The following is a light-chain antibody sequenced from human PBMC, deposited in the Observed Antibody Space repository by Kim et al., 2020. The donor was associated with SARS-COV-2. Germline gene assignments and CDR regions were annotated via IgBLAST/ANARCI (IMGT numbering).Light chain of an antibody. Sequence: GKPVPTSCTRSSGSIASNYVQWYQQRPGSAPTTVIYEDNQRPSGVPDRFSGSIDSSSNSASLTISGLKTEDEADYYCQSYDSSNWVFGGGTQLTVL. CDR2: EDN. J-gene: IGLJ3*02. CDR1: SGSIASNY. CDR3: QSYDSSNWV. V-gene: IGLV6-57*03.